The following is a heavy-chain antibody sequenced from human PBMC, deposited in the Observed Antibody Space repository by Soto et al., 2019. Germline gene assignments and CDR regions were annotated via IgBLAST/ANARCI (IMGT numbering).Heavy chain of an antibody. CDR3: ARDPRSGSYYSRFAP. D-gene: IGHD3-10*01. J-gene: IGHJ5*02. CDR2: IYYGGST. CDR1: GGSTSRCN. V-gene: IGHV4-59*01. Sequence: SETLSLTCTGSGGSTSRCNWNWSRRPPGKGLEWIGYIYYGGSTNYNPSLKSRVTISVDTSKNQFSLKLSSVTAADTAVYYCARDPRSGSYYSRFAPWAQGTLVTVS.